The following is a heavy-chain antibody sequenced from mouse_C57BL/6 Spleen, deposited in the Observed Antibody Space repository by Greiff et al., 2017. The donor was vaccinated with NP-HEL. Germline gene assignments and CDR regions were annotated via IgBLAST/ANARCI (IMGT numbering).Heavy chain of an antibody. CDR3: TRSGRLRLDY. CDR1: GYTFTDYE. Sequence: VKLQESGAELVRPGASVTLSCKASGYTFTDYEMHWVKQTPVHGLEWIGAIDPETGGTAYNQKFKGKAILTADKSSSTAYMELRSLTSEDSAVYYCTRSGRLRLDYWGQGTTLTVSS. V-gene: IGHV1-15*01. D-gene: IGHD2-4*01. J-gene: IGHJ2*01. CDR2: IDPETGGT.